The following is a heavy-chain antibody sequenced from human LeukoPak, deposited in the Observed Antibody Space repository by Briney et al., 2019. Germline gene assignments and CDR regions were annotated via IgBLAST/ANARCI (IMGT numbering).Heavy chain of an antibody. D-gene: IGHD2-2*01. CDR2: IYYSGST. V-gene: IGHV4-39*01. CDR3: ARRGYCSSTSCRTFDY. CDR1: GGSISSSCYY. J-gene: IGHJ4*02. Sequence: PSETLSLTCTVSGGSISSSCYYWGWIRQPPGKGLEWIGSIYYSGSTYYNPSLKSRVTISVDTSKNQFSLKLSSVTAADTAVYYCARRGYCSSTSCRTFDYWGQGTLVTVSS.